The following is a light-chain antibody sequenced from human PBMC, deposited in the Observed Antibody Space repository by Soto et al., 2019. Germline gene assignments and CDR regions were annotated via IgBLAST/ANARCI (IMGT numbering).Light chain of an antibody. V-gene: IGKV1-5*01. CDR1: QSISSW. CDR3: QQYNSFWT. CDR2: DAS. J-gene: IGKJ1*01. Sequence: DIQMPQSPSTLSASVGDRVTITCRASQSISSWLAWYQQKPGKATKLLIYDASYLERGVPSRFSGSGSGTEFTLTSSRLQPDDLATYYCQQYNSFWTFGQGTKVEI.